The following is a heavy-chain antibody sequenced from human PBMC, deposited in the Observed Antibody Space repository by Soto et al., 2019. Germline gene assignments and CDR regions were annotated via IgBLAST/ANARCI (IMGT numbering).Heavy chain of an antibody. V-gene: IGHV1-18*01. D-gene: IGHD3-10*01. Sequence: QVQLVQSGAEVKKPGASVKVSCKASGYTFTSYGISWVRQAPGQGLEWMGWISAYNGNTNYAQKLQGRVTMTTDTSTSTAYMELRSLRSDDTAVYYCARGVITMVRGVTLPNANPLDVWGQGTTVTVSS. J-gene: IGHJ6*02. CDR3: ARGVITMVRGVTLPNANPLDV. CDR1: GYTFTSYG. CDR2: ISAYNGNT.